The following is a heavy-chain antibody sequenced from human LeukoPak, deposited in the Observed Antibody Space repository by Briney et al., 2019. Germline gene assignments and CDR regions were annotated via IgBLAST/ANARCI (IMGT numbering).Heavy chain of an antibody. CDR2: IKQDGSEK. J-gene: IGHJ6*03. D-gene: IGHD3-10*01. Sequence: GGSLRLSCAASGFTFSSYAMSWVRQAPGKGLEWVANIKQDGSEKYYVDSVKGRFTISRDNAKNSLYLQMNSLRAEDTAVYYCARDRLRGVPSYYYYYMDVWGKGTTVTISS. CDR1: GFTFSSYA. CDR3: ARDRLRGVPSYYYYYMDV. V-gene: IGHV3-7*01.